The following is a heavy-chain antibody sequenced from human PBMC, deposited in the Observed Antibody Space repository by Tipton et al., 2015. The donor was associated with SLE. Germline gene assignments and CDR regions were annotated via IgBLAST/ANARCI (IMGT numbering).Heavy chain of an antibody. CDR1: GGSISSYY. CDR2: IYYSGST. J-gene: IGHJ4*02. Sequence: LRLSCTVSGGSISSYYWSWIRQPPGKGLEWIGYIYYSGSTNYNPSLKSRVTISVDTSKNQFSLKLSSVTAADTAVYYCARTRIAAAFFDYWGQGTLVTVSP. V-gene: IGHV4-59*08. D-gene: IGHD6-13*01. CDR3: ARTRIAAAFFDY.